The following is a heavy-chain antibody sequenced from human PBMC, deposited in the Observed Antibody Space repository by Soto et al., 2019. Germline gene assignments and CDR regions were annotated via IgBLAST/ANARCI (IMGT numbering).Heavy chain of an antibody. Sequence: SETLSLTCTFSGGSISSYYWSWIRQPPGKGLEWIGYIYYSGSTNYNPSLKSRVTISVDTSKNQFSLKLSSVTAADTAVYYCARHRTSSYGDFPFGFDYWGQGTLVT. CDR1: GGSISSYY. CDR3: ARHRTSSYGDFPFGFDY. J-gene: IGHJ4*02. CDR2: IYYSGST. V-gene: IGHV4-59*01. D-gene: IGHD4-17*01.